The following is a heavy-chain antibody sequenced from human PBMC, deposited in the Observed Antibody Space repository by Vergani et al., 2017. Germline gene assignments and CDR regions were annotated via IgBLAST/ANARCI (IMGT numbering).Heavy chain of an antibody. Sequence: QVQLQESGPGLVKPSETLSLTCTVSGGSISSYYWSWIRQPPGKGLEWIGYIYYSGSTNYNPSLKSRVTISVDTSKNQFSLTLSSVTAADTAVYYCARVERSGWSRGDAFDIWGQGTIVTVSS. CDR3: ARVERSGWSRGDAFDI. CDR1: GGSISSYY. V-gene: IGHV4-59*01. D-gene: IGHD6-19*01. J-gene: IGHJ3*02. CDR2: IYYSGST.